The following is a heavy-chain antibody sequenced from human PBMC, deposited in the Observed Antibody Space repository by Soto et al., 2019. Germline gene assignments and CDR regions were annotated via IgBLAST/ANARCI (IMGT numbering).Heavy chain of an antibody. Sequence: TLSLTCAVSGGSFSIGSYYCSWIRQPPGKGLEWIGYIYYSGSTNYNPSLKSRVTISVDTSKNQFSLKLSSVTAADTAVYYCASRRARGYKNSAFDYWGQGTLVTVSS. CDR3: ASRRARGYKNSAFDY. J-gene: IGHJ4*02. D-gene: IGHD3-10*01. CDR1: GGSFSIGSYY. CDR2: IYYSGST. V-gene: IGHV4-61*01.